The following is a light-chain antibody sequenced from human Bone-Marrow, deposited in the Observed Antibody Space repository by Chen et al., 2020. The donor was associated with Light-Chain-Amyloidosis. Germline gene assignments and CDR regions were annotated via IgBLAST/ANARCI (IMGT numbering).Light chain of an antibody. CDR1: DLPTKY. V-gene: IGLV3-25*03. CDR3: QSADSSGTYEVI. CDR2: RDT. J-gene: IGLJ2*01. Sequence: SYELTQPPSVSVSPAQTARITCSGDDLPTKYAYWYQQKPGQAPVLVIHRDTERPSGIPERFSGSSSGTTATLTISVFQAEDDADYHCQSADSSGTYEVIFGGGTKLTV.